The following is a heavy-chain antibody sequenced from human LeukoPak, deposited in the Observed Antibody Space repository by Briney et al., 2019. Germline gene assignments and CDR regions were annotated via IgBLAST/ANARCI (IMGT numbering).Heavy chain of an antibody. CDR2: MNPNSGNT. J-gene: IGHJ4*02. D-gene: IGHD3-22*01. Sequence: ASVKVSCKASGNTFTNNGISWVRQAPGQGLEWMGWMNPNSGNTGYAQKFQGRVTMTRNTSISTAYMELSSLRSEDTAVYYCARVGVGGEYYDSSGYYNWGQGTLVTVSS. CDR3: ARVGVGGEYYDSSGYYN. CDR1: GNTFTNNG. V-gene: IGHV1-8*02.